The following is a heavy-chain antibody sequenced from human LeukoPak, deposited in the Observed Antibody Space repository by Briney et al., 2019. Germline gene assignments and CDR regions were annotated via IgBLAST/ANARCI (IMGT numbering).Heavy chain of an antibody. CDR3: ARGRRWFGIEDYYYYMDV. CDR1: GDFISSSNCY. J-gene: IGHJ6*03. CDR2: INYSGTT. V-gene: IGHV4-39*07. Sequence: SETLSLTCTVSGDFISSSNCYWAWIRQPPGKGLEWFASINYSGTTFYNPSLKSRVTISVDTSKNRFSLRLNSVTAADTAVYYCARGRRWFGIEDYYYYMDVWGKGTTVTISS. D-gene: IGHD3-10*01.